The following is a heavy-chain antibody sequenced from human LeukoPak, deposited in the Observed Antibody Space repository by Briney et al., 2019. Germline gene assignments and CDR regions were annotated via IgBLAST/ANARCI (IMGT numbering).Heavy chain of an antibody. CDR1: GFTFSSYE. Sequence: PGGSLRLSCATSGFTFSSYEMNWVRQAPGKGLEWVSYISSSGSTIYYADSVKGRFTISRDNAKNSLYLQMNSLRAEDTAVYYCARDRGYSKGGGYWGQGTLVTVSS. V-gene: IGHV3-48*03. D-gene: IGHD4-11*01. CDR3: ARDRGYSKGGGY. CDR2: ISSSGSTI. J-gene: IGHJ4*02.